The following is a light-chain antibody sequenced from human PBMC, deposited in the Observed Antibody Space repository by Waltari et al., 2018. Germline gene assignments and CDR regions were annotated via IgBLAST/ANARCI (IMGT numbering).Light chain of an antibody. V-gene: IGLV2-23*02. J-gene: IGLJ2*01. CDR2: EVT. CDR3: CSYAGARGLI. CDR1: SSDIGRYNL. Sequence: QSALTQPASVSGSPGQSITISCTGTSSDIGRYNLVPWYQQHPGKPPKLLLYEVTERHSGLFIRFSGSTSGNTASLTISRLQAEDEADYYCCSYAGARGLIFGGGTRVTVL.